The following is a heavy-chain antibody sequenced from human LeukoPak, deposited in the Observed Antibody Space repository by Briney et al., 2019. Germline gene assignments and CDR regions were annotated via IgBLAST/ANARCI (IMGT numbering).Heavy chain of an antibody. Sequence: GASVKVSCKASGYTFTSYDINWVRQATGQGLEWMGWMNPNSGNTGYARKFQGRVTMTRNTSISTAYMELSSLRSEDTAVYYCARGATSSIVVVPATMERFDWFDPWGQGTLVTVSS. J-gene: IGHJ5*02. CDR3: ARGATSSIVVVPATMERFDWFDP. D-gene: IGHD2-2*01. CDR1: GYTFTSYD. CDR2: MNPNSGNT. V-gene: IGHV1-8*01.